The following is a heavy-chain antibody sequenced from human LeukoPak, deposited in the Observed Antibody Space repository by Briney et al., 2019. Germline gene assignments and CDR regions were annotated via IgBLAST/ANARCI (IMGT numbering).Heavy chain of an antibody. CDR1: GYTFTSYG. V-gene: IGHV1-18*01. J-gene: IGHJ4*02. CDR3: ARMARGTAVAGNFDY. D-gene: IGHD6-19*01. CDR2: ISAYNGNT. Sequence: GASVKVSCKASGYTFTSYGISWVRQAPGQGLEWMGWISAYNGNTNYAQKLQGRVIMTTDTSTSTAYMELRSLRSDDTAVYYCARMARGTAVAGNFDYWGQGTLVTVSS.